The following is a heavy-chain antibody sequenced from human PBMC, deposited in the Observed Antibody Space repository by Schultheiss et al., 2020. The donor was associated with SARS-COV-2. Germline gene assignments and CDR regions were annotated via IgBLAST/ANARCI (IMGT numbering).Heavy chain of an antibody. V-gene: IGHV3-15*01. J-gene: IGHJ6*02. Sequence: GESLKISCAASGFTFSNAWMSWVRQAPGKGLEWVGRIKSKTDGGTTDYAAPVKGRFTISRDDSKNTLYLQMNSLKTEDTAVYYCTTDKVVSSCWPTYYYYYGMDVWGQGSTVTVSS. D-gene: IGHD6-19*01. CDR2: IKSKTDGGTT. CDR3: TTDKVVSSCWPTYYYYYGMDV. CDR1: GFTFSNAW.